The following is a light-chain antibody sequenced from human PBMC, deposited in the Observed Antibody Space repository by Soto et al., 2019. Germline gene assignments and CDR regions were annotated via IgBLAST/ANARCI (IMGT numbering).Light chain of an antibody. J-gene: IGKJ4*01. CDR3: QQRRSWPLT. V-gene: IGKV3-11*01. CDR2: AAA. CDR1: QRVSSY. Sequence: EIVLTQSPATLSLFPGERATLSCRASQRVSSYLAWYQQKPGQAPRLLIYAAANRATGIPARFSGSGSGTDFTLTICSLQSEDFAVYYCQQRRSWPLTFGGGNKVEIK.